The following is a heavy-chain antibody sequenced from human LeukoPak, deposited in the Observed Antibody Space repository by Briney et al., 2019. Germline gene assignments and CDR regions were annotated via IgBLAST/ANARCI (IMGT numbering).Heavy chain of an antibody. CDR3: ARDFRYSPDY. CDR2: IDGDGYST. V-gene: IGHV3-74*01. CDR1: GFTFDDYT. Sequence: PGGSLTLSCVASGFTFDDYTIHWVRQAPGKGLVWVSRIDGDGYSTTYADSVKGRFTISRDNAKNTLYLQMNSLRAEDTAVYYCARDFRYSPDYWGQGTLVTVSS. D-gene: IGHD3-16*02. J-gene: IGHJ4*02.